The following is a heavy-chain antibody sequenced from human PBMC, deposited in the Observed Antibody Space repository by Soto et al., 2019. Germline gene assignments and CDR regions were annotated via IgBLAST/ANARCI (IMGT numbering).Heavy chain of an antibody. CDR2: IIPIFGTA. Sequence: GASVKVSCKASGGTFSSYAISWVRQAPGQGLEWMGGIIPIFGTANYAQKFQGRVTITADESTSTAYMELSSLRSEDTAVYYCARDRFTMVRGLLGYWGQGTLVTVSS. V-gene: IGHV1-69*13. D-gene: IGHD3-10*01. CDR1: GGTFSSYA. CDR3: ARDRFTMVRGLLGY. J-gene: IGHJ4*02.